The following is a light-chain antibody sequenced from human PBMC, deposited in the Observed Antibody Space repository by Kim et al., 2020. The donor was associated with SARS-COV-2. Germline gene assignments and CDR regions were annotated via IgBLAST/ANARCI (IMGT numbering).Light chain of an antibody. V-gene: IGKV1-12*01. CDR3: QQANTFPLA. J-gene: IGKJ4*01. CDR1: QDISSW. CDR2: GGS. Sequence: SSVGDRVTITCRASQDISSWLGWYQQTPVKAPKLLIYGGSTLQSGVPSRFSGGGSGTYFTLTISSLQPEDFATYYCQQANTFPLAFGGGTKVDIK.